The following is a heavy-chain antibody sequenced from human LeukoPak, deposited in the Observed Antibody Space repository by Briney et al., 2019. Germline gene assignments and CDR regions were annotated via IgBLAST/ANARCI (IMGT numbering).Heavy chain of an antibody. Sequence: GGPLRLSCAASGFTFSSYAVSWVRQAPGKGLEWVSAISNSGGKTYYADSVKGRFTISRDNSKNTLYLQMNSLRAEDTAVYYCAKRLGSNDNAFDIWGQGTMVTVSS. J-gene: IGHJ3*02. CDR1: GFTFSSYA. CDR3: AKRLGSNDNAFDI. D-gene: IGHD3-9*01. V-gene: IGHV3-23*01. CDR2: ISNSGGKT.